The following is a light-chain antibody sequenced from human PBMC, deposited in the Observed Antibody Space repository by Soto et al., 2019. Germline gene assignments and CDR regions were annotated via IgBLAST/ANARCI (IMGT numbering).Light chain of an antibody. CDR2: GAT. J-gene: IGKJ3*01. CDR1: QSVSSN. V-gene: IGKV3-20*01. CDR3: QQYHSSPLT. Sequence: EIVMTQSPATLSVSPGGRATLSCRASQSVSSNLAWYQQKPGQAPRVLIYGATSRATGIPDRFSGSGSGTDFTLTISRLEPEDFAVYYCQQYHSSPLTFGPGTKVDIK.